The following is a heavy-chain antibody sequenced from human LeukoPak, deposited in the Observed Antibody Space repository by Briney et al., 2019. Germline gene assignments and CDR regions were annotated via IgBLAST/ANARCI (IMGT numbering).Heavy chain of an antibody. Sequence: GGSLRLPCTASGFTFSAYAMHWVRQAPGKGLEWVAFIRYNGGKEHHADSVKGRFTISRDNSKSTLYLQMNSLRAEDTAVYYCAKVSSSCPDCSFDSWGQGTLVTVSS. J-gene: IGHJ4*02. CDR2: IRYNGGKE. CDR3: AKVSSSCPDCSFDS. V-gene: IGHV3-30*02. CDR1: GFTFSAYA. D-gene: IGHD6-13*01.